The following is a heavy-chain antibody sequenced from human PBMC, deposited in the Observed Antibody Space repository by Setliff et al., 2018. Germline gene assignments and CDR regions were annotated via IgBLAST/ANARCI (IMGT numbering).Heavy chain of an antibody. Sequence: ASVKVSCKASGFTFTSSAMQWVRQARGQRLEWIGWIVVGSGNTNYAQKFQERVTITRDMSTSTACMELSSLRSEDTAVYYCAADPYYYDSSGYYPSFDYWGQGTLVTVSS. D-gene: IGHD3-22*01. V-gene: IGHV1-58*02. J-gene: IGHJ4*02. CDR1: GFTFTSSA. CDR3: AADPYYYDSSGYYPSFDY. CDR2: IVVGSGNT.